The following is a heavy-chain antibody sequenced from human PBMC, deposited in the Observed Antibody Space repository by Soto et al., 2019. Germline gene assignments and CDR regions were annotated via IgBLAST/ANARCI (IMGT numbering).Heavy chain of an antibody. D-gene: IGHD6-19*01. CDR1: GYTFTSYA. V-gene: IGHV1-69*13. Sequence: EASVKVSCKASGYTFTSYAMHWVRQAPGQGLEWMGGIIPIFGTANYAQKFQGRVTITADESTSTAYMELSSLRSEDTAVYYCASKQWLPYYYYGMDVWGQGTTVTVSS. CDR2: IIPIFGTA. J-gene: IGHJ6*02. CDR3: ASKQWLPYYYYGMDV.